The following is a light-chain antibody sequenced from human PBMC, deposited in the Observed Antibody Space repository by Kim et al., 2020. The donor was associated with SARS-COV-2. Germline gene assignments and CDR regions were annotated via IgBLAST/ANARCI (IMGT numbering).Light chain of an antibody. CDR2: TSD. J-gene: IGLJ3*02. CDR3: ATWDDGLNGPV. V-gene: IGLV1-44*01. CDR1: TSHIGTNS. Sequence: QSVLTQPPSASGTPGQSVTLSCSGSTSHIGTNSVNWYQQAPGTAPKLVMYTSDLRPSGVPDRFSGSKSGTSASLAISGLQSGDEADYYCATWDDGLNGPVFGGGTQLTVL.